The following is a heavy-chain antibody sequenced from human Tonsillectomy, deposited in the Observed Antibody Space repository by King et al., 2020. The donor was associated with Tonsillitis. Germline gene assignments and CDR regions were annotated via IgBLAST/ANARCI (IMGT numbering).Heavy chain of an antibody. V-gene: IGHV3-21*01. CDR3: ARDPEPLDTSTYVDF. CDR1: GFTFSNYS. D-gene: IGHD2/OR15-2a*01. CDR2: ISSSSTYI. Sequence: VQLVESGGGLVKPGGSLRLSCAASGFTFSNYSMNWVRQAPGKGLEWVSSISSSSTYIFYADSVKGRFTISRDNAKNSLYLQMNSLRAEDTAVYYCARDPEPLDTSTYVDFWGQGTLVTVSS. J-gene: IGHJ4*02.